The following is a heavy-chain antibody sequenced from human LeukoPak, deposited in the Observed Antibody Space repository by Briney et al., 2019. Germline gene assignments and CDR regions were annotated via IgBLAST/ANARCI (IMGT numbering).Heavy chain of an antibody. V-gene: IGHV1-69*05. CDR1: GGTFISYA. CDR3: ARDRYYYDSSGHTGHWFDP. CDR2: IIPIFGTA. D-gene: IGHD3-22*01. Sequence: SVKVSCKASGGTFISYAISWVRQAPGQGHEWMGGIIPIFGTANYAQKFQGRVTITTDESTSTAYMELSSLRSEDTAVYYCARDRYYYDSSGHTGHWFDPWGQGTLVTVSS. J-gene: IGHJ5*02.